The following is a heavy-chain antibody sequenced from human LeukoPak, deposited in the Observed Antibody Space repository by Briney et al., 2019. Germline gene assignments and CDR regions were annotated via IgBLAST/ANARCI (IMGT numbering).Heavy chain of an antibody. V-gene: IGHV1-69*05. Sequence: ASVKVSCKASGGTFSSYAISWVRQAPGQGLEWMGRIIPIFGTANYAQKFQGRVTITTDESTSTAYMELSSLRSEDTAVYYCARTKLGIGGGYLDYWGQGTLVTVSS. D-gene: IGHD7-27*01. CDR3: ARTKLGIGGGYLDY. J-gene: IGHJ4*02. CDR1: GGTFSSYA. CDR2: IIPIFGTA.